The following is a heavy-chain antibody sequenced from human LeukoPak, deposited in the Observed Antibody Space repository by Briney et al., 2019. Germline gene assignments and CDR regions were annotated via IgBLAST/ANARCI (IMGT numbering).Heavy chain of an antibody. V-gene: IGHV4-38-2*02. D-gene: IGHD6-13*01. CDR2: IYHSGST. J-gene: IGHJ5*02. CDR3: ARDRGRMGIAAAQPMAWFDP. Sequence: PSETLSLTCTVSGYSISSDYYWGWIRQPPGKGLEWIGSIYHSGSTYYNPSLKSRVTISVDTSKNQFSLKLSSVTAADTAVYYCARDRGRMGIAAAQPMAWFDPWGQGTLVTVSS. CDR1: GYSISSDYY.